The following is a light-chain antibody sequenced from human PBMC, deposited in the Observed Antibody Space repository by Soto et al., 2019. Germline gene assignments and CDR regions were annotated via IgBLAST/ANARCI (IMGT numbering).Light chain of an antibody. Sequence: EIQLTQSPSTLSASVGDRVTITCRASQSVTDWLSWYQQKQGKAPKLLIYDASSLQSGVPSRVSGSGSGTEFSLTISSLQPYDFATYYCQQYSRSCTFGQGTKVEIK. CDR3: QQYSRSCT. J-gene: IGKJ2*02. CDR1: QSVTDW. V-gene: IGKV1-5*01. CDR2: DAS.